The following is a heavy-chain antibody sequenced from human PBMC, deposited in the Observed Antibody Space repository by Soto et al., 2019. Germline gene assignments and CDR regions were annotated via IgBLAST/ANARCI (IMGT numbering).Heavy chain of an antibody. Sequence: GGSLRLSCAASGFTFSSYDMHWVRQATGKGLEWVSAIGTAGDTYYPGSVKGRFSISRENAKNSLYLQLNSLRAGDTAVDDCARGSYYGDLTYYYYMDVWGKGTTVTVSS. CDR2: IGTAGDT. D-gene: IGHD4-17*01. V-gene: IGHV3-13*01. CDR3: ARGSYYGDLTYYYYMDV. J-gene: IGHJ6*03. CDR1: GFTFSSYD.